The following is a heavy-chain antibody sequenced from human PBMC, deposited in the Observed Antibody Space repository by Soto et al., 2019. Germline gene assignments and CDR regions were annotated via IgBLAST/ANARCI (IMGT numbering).Heavy chain of an antibody. Sequence: SVKVSCKASGGTFSSYAISWVRQAPGQGLEWMGGIIPIFGTANYARKFQGRVTITADKSTSTAYMELSSLGSEDTAVYYCARMIVVVTAKSPYYYYYGMDVWGQGTTVTVSS. V-gene: IGHV1-69*06. D-gene: IGHD2-21*02. J-gene: IGHJ6*02. CDR2: IIPIFGTA. CDR3: ARMIVVVTAKSPYYYYYGMDV. CDR1: GGTFSSYA.